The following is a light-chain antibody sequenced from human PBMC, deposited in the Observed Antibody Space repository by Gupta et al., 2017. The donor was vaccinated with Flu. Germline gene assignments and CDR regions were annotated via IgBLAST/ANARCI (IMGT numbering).Light chain of an antibody. V-gene: IGLV6-57*03. CDR3: QSYDSSNFWV. J-gene: IGLJ3*02. Sequence: NFMLTQPHSVSESPGKTVTISCTRSSGSIASNYVQWYQQRPGSAPTTVIYEDNQRPSGVPDRFSGSIDSSSNFASLTISGLKTEDEADYYCQSYDSSNFWVFGGGTKLTVL. CDR1: SGSIASNY. CDR2: EDN.